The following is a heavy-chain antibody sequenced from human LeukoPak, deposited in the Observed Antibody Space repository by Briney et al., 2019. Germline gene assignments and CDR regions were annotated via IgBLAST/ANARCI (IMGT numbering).Heavy chain of an antibody. Sequence: ASVKVSCKASGYTFTSYDINWVRQATGQGLEWMGWMNPNSGNTGYAQKFQGRVTTTRNTSISTAYMELSSLRSEDTAVFYCARDSYGYGDDDYWGQGTLVTVSS. J-gene: IGHJ4*02. CDR2: MNPNSGNT. CDR3: ARDSYGYGDDDY. D-gene: IGHD5-18*01. V-gene: IGHV1-8*01. CDR1: GYTFTSYD.